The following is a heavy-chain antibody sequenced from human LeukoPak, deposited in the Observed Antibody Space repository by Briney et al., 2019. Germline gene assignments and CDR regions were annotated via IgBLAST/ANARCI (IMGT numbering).Heavy chain of an antibody. V-gene: IGHV3-30*02. J-gene: IGHJ2*01. D-gene: IGHD6-13*01. CDR1: GFTFSSYG. CDR3: ARDLQQQQLVLGWYFDL. CDR2: IRYDGSNK. Sequence: GGSLRLSCAASGFTFSSYGMQWVRQAPGKGLEWVAFIRYDGSNKYYVDSVEGRFTISRDNAKNSLYLQMNSLRAEDTAVYYCARDLQQQQLVLGWYFDLWGRGTLVTVSS.